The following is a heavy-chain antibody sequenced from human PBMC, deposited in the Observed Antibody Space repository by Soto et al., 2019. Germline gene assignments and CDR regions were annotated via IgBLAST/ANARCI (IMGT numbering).Heavy chain of an antibody. Sequence: EVQLVESGGGLPPSRRPPPPSCAASGFTFSVFVMHWVRQVPGKGLEYVSVISRDGDGRYYADSVKGRFTISRDNSKNTLYLQMGSLSPEDMGLYYCARELSGGGLDCWGQGNLVTVSS. CDR1: GFTFSVFV. CDR2: ISRDGDGR. V-gene: IGHV3-64*07. J-gene: IGHJ4*02. CDR3: ARELSGGGLDC. D-gene: IGHD3-10*01.